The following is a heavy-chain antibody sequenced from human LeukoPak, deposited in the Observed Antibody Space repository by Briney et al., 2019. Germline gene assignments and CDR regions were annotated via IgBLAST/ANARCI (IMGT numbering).Heavy chain of an antibody. V-gene: IGHV3-49*04. D-gene: IGHD2-2*01. CDR2: IRSKSYGGTT. J-gene: IGHJ6*02. CDR3: TRGPTHQCLYYGMDV. CDR1: GFTFGDHA. Sequence: GGSLRLSCTTSGFTFGDHAMSWVRQAPGKGLEWVGFIRSKSYGGTTEYAASVKGRFTISRDDSKSIAYLQMDSLKTDGTAMYYCTRGPTHQCLYYGMDVWGQGTTVTVSS.